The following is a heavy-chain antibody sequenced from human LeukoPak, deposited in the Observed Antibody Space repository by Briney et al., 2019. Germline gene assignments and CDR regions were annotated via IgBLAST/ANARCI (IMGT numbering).Heavy chain of an antibody. D-gene: IGHD3-3*01. V-gene: IGHV3-30*01. CDR2: ISYDGSNK. J-gene: IGHJ4*02. CDR3: ARDAQYYDFWSGYYPDY. CDR1: GFTFSSYA. Sequence: GRSLRLSCAASGFTFSSYAIHWVRQAPGKGLEWVAVISYDGSNKYYADSVKGRFTISRDNSKSTLYLQMNSLRAEDTAVYYCARDAQYYDFWSGYYPDYWGQGTLVTVSS.